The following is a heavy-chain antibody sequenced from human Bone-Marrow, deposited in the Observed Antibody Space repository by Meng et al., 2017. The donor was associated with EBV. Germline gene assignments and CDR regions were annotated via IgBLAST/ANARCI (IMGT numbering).Heavy chain of an antibody. Sequence: QRQVVQSGAGGEKPGSSVKVSCKASGGTFSSYAISWVRQAPGQGLEWMGRIIPIFGTANYAQKFQGRVTITADESTSTAYMELSSLRSEDTAVYYCARQEDYYDSSGYPFDYWGQGTLVTVSS. J-gene: IGHJ4*02. V-gene: IGHV1-69*18. CDR1: GGTFSSYA. CDR3: ARQEDYYDSSGYPFDY. CDR2: IIPIFGTA. D-gene: IGHD3-22*01.